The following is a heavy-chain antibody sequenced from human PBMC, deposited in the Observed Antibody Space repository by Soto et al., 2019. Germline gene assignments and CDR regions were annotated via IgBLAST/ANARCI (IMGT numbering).Heavy chain of an antibody. Sequence: PSETLSLTCTVSGGSISSYYWSWIRQPAGKGLEWIGRIYTSGSTNYNPSLKSRVTMSVDTSKNQFSLKLSSVTAADTAAYYCALHTRSSSWSGSPSYFDYWGQGTLVTVSS. V-gene: IGHV4-4*07. CDR2: IYTSGST. CDR3: ALHTRSSSWSGSPSYFDY. D-gene: IGHD6-13*01. CDR1: GGSISSYY. J-gene: IGHJ4*02.